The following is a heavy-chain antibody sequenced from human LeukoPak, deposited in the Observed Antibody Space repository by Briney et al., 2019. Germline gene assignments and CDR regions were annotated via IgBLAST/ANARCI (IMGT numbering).Heavy chain of an antibody. CDR2: IIPIFGTA. J-gene: IGHJ5*02. V-gene: IGHV1-69*01. Sequence: SVTVSCKASGGTFSSYAISWVRQAPGQGLEWMGGIIPIFGTANYAQKFQGRVTITADESTSTAYMALSSLRSEDTAVYYYARDLSDIVVVPAAIAWFDPWGQGTLVTVSS. CDR3: ARDLSDIVVVPAAIAWFDP. D-gene: IGHD2-2*02. CDR1: GGTFSSYA.